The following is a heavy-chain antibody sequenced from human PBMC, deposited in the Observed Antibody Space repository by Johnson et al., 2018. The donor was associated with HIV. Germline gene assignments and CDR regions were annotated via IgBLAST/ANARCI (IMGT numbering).Heavy chain of an antibody. CDR1: GFTFSNYA. V-gene: IGHV3-33*05. CDR2: VSSDGSNK. D-gene: IGHD3-22*01. Sequence: QVQLVESGGGVVQPGRSLRLSCAASGFTFSNYAMDWVRQAPGKGLEWVAVVSSDGSNKNYADSVKGRFTISRDNSKNTLFLQMNSLRAEDTAIYYCAKPDYYDSSGYFDAFDIWGQGTMVTVSS. CDR3: AKPDYYDSSGYFDAFDI. J-gene: IGHJ3*02.